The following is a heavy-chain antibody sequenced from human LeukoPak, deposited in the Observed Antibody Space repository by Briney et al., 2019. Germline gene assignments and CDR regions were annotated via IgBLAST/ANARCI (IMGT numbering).Heavy chain of an antibody. V-gene: IGHV1-18*04. D-gene: IGHD3-3*01. Sequence: ASVTVSCTASGYTFTSYGISWVRQAPGQGLEWMGWISAYNGNTNYAQKLQGRVTMTTDTSTATASMELRRLRSEDTAVYFCASDREYWRGRELVHLGRGTLVSLSP. CDR1: GYTFTSYG. CDR2: ISAYNGNT. CDR3: ASDREYWRGRELVH. J-gene: IGHJ4*02.